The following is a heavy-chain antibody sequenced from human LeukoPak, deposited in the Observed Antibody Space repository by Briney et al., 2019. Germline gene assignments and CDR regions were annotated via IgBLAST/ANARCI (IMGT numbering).Heavy chain of an antibody. CDR2: IYHSGST. CDR3: ARQTGSGLFILP. D-gene: IGHD3/OR15-3a*01. J-gene: IGHJ4*02. CDR1: GYSISSVYY. Sequence: SETLSLTCIVSGYSISSVYYWGWIRQPPGKGLEWIGSIYHSGSTYYNPSLKSRVTISVDTSKNQFSLKLSSVTAADTAVYYCARQTGSGLFILPGGQGTLVTVSS. V-gene: IGHV4-38-2*02.